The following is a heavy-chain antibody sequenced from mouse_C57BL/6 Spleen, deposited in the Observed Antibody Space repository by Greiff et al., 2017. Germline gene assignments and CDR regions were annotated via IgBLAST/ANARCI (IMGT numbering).Heavy chain of an antibody. V-gene: IGHV1-82*01. CDR2: IYPGDGDT. Sequence: QVQLQQSGPELVKPGASVKISCKASGYAFSSSWMNWVKQRPGKGLEWIGRIYPGDGDTNYNGKFKGKATLTADKSSSTAYMQLSSLTSEDSAVYFRARPGGAYWGQGTLVTVSA. J-gene: IGHJ3*01. CDR3: ARPGGAY. CDR1: GYAFSSSW.